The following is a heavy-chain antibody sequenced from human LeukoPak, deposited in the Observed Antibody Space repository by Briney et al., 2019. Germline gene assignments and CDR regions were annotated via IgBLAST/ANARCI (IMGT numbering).Heavy chain of an antibody. CDR2: ISSSGSTI. J-gene: IGHJ3*02. CDR3: ARAHIVGAIRDAFDI. D-gene: IGHD1-26*01. V-gene: IGHV3-48*03. Sequence: PGGSLRLSCAASGFTFSSYEMNWVRQAPGKGLEWVSYISSSGSTIYYADSVKGRFTISRDNAKNSLYLQMNSLRAEDTAVYYCARAHIVGAIRDAFDIWGQGTMVTVSS. CDR1: GFTFSSYE.